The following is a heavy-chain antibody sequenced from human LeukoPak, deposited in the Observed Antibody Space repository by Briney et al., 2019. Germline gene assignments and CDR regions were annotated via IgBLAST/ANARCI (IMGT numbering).Heavy chain of an antibody. J-gene: IGHJ6*03. D-gene: IGHD6-13*01. Sequence: PSQTLSLTCTVSGGSISSGSYYWSWIRQPAGKGLEWIGRIYTSGSTNYNPSLKSRVTISVDTSKNQFSLKLSSVTAADTAVYYCARDNIAAAAGYYYYYMDVWGKGTTVTVSS. V-gene: IGHV4-61*02. CDR3: ARDNIAAAAGYYYYYMDV. CDR2: IYTSGST. CDR1: GGSISSGSYY.